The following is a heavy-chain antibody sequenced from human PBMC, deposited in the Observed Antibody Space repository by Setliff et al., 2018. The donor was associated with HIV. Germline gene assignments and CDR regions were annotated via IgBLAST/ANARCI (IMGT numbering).Heavy chain of an antibody. CDR2: IYYSGST. Sequence: PSETLSLTCTVSGGSISSGGYYWSWISQHPGKGLEWIGYIYYSGSTYYNPSLKSRVTISVDTSKNQFSLKLSSVTAADTAVYYCARNKYNWNYYYYYGMDVWGQGTTVTVSS. V-gene: IGHV4-31*03. CDR3: ARNKYNWNYYYYYGMDV. D-gene: IGHD1-7*01. CDR1: GGSISSGGYY. J-gene: IGHJ6*02.